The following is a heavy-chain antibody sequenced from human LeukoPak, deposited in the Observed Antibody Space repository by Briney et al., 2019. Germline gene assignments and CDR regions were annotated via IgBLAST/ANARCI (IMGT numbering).Heavy chain of an antibody. J-gene: IGHJ3*02. CDR2: IKQDGSEI. CDR1: GFTFISYW. Sequence: GGSLRLSCAASGFTFISYWMTWVRQAPGKGLEWAANIKQDGSEIYYVDSVKDRFTISRDNAKNSLYLQMNSLRAEDTAVYYCARGSSGSYLGAFDIWGQGTMVTVSS. CDR3: ARGSSGSYLGAFDI. V-gene: IGHV3-7*04. D-gene: IGHD3-22*01.